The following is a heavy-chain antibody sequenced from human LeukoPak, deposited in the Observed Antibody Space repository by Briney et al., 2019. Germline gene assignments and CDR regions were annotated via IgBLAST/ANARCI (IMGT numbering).Heavy chain of an antibody. CDR3: AKGISSSNS. CDR1: GITFSNYA. CDR2: ISGSAHKI. J-gene: IGHJ4*02. Sequence: GGSLRLSCVASGITFSNYAVSWVRQAPEKGLDWVSVISGSAHKIRYADSVKGRFTISRDNSENIVYLQMNNLRAEDTAVYYCAKGISSSNSWGQGTLATVSS. V-gene: IGHV3-23*01. D-gene: IGHD2/OR15-2a*01.